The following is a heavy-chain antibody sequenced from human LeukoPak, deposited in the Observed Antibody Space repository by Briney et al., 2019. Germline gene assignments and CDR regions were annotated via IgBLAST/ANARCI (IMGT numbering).Heavy chain of an antibody. CDR1: GYTFTCYY. V-gene: IGHV1-46*01. CDR3: ARVSGTIFGVAQYYFDY. CDR2: INPSGGST. J-gene: IGHJ4*02. Sequence: ASVKVSCKASGYTFTCYYMHWVRQAPGQGLEWMGIINPSGGSTSYAQKFQGRVTMTRDTSTSTVYMELSSLRSEDTAVYYCARVSGTIFGVAQYYFDYWGQGTLVTVSS. D-gene: IGHD3-3*01.